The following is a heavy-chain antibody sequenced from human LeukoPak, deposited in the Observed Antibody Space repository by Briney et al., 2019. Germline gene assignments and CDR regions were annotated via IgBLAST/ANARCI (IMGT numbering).Heavy chain of an antibody. CDR3: ARSPLRYFDWLLSDYYYYYYYMDV. D-gene: IGHD3-9*01. V-gene: IGHV4-39*07. J-gene: IGHJ6*03. Sequence: SETLSLTCTVSGGSISSSSYYWGWIRQPPGKGLEWIGSIYYSGSTYYNPSLKSRVTMSVDTSKNQFSLKLSSVTAADTAVYYCARSPLRYFDWLLSDYYYYYYYMDVWGKGTTVTISS. CDR2: IYYSGST. CDR1: GGSISSSSYY.